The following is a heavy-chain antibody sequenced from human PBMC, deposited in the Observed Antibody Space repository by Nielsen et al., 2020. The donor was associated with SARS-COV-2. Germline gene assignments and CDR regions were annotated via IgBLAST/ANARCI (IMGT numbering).Heavy chain of an antibody. J-gene: IGHJ5*02. Sequence: GGSLRLSCAASGFTFSSYAMHWVRQAPGKGLEWVAVISYDGSNKYYADSVKGRFTISRDNSKNTLYLQMNSLRVEDTAVYYCAKDLIRYLEWIPESWGQGTLVTVSS. D-gene: IGHD3-3*01. CDR1: GFTFSSYA. V-gene: IGHV3-30-3*02. CDR3: AKDLIRYLEWIPES. CDR2: ISYDGSNK.